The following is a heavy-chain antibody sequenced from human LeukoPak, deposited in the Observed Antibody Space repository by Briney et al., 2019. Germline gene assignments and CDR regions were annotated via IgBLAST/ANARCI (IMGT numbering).Heavy chain of an antibody. J-gene: IGHJ6*03. V-gene: IGHV1-8*03. D-gene: IGHD5-12*01. Sequence: ASVKVSCKASGYTFTSYDINWVRQATGQGVEWMGWMNPNSGNTGYAQKFQGRVTITRNTSISTAYMELSSLRSEDTAVYYCARKYSGYDPYYYYYMGVWGKGTTVTVSS. CDR2: MNPNSGNT. CDR1: GYTFTSYD. CDR3: ARKYSGYDPYYYYYMGV.